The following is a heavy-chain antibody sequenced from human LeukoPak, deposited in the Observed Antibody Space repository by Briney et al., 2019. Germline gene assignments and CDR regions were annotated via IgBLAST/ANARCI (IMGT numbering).Heavy chain of an antibody. V-gene: IGHV4-34*01. Sequence: SETLSLTCAVYGGSFSSYYWSWIRQPPGKGLEWIGEINHSGSTNYNPSLKSRVTISVDTSKNQFSLKLSSVTAADTAVYYCARRPQFTMVRGVPLLGYYMDVWGKGTTVTVSS. J-gene: IGHJ6*03. CDR3: ARRPQFTMVRGVPLLGYYMDV. CDR2: INHSGST. CDR1: GGSFSSYY. D-gene: IGHD3-10*01.